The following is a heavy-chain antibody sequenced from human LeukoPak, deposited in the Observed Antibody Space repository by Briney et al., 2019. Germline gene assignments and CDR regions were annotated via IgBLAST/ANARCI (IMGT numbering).Heavy chain of an antibody. CDR3: AKDRYYYDSSGYMD. CDR1: GFTFDDYA. J-gene: IGHJ4*02. D-gene: IGHD3-22*01. CDR2: ISWNSGSI. V-gene: IGHV3-9*01. Sequence: GGSLRLSCAASGFTFDDYAMHWVRQAPGKGLEWVSGISWNSGSIGYADSVKGRFTISRENAKNSLYLQMNSLRAEDTALYYCAKDRYYYDSSGYMDWGQGTLVTVSS.